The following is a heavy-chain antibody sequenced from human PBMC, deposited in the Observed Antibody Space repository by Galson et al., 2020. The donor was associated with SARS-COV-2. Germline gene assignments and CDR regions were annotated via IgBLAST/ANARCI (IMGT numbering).Heavy chain of an antibody. D-gene: IGHD3-3*01. CDR1: GFTFRNYR. Sequence: TGGPLRLSCAAPGFTFRNYRMHWVRQAPGKGLVWVSRINSDGSSTTYADSVRGRFTIPRDNTQNTLYLQINSLRAEDTAVYYCARDELLYDFGSAYSNYYYGMDVWGQGTTVTVSS. V-gene: IGHV3-74*01. J-gene: IGHJ6*02. CDR2: INSDGSST. CDR3: ARDELLYDFGSAYSNYYYGMDV.